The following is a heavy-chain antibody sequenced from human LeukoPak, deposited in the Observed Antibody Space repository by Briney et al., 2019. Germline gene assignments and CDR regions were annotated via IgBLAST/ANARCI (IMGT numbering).Heavy chain of an antibody. CDR3: ARNTYYFDNSAGTFDF. Sequence: EASVKVSCKASGYTFTDYSIHWVRQAPGQGLEWMGWINPNSGGTNYVQKFQGRITMTRDTSINTAYMELSRLRSDDTAVFYCARNTYYFDNSAGTFDFWGQGTLVTVSS. V-gene: IGHV1-2*02. D-gene: IGHD3-22*01. CDR1: GYTFTDYS. J-gene: IGHJ4*02. CDR2: INPNSGGT.